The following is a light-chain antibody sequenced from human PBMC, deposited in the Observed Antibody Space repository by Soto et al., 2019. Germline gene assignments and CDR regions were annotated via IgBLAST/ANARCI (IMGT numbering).Light chain of an antibody. Sequence: DIQMTQSPSSLYASVGDRVTITCRASQSISNYLAWYQQNPGKVPTLLIYGASILHSWVPSPLSGSGSGTDFTVTISNLQPEDVANYYCLKDNSDLYTFGQGTKLEIK. CDR1: QSISNY. CDR3: LKDNSDLYT. V-gene: IGKV1-27*01. J-gene: IGKJ2*01. CDR2: GAS.